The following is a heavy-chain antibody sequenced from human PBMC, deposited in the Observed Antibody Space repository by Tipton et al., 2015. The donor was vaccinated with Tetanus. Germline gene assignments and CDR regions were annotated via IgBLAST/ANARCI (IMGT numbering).Heavy chain of an antibody. V-gene: IGHV4-61*01. J-gene: IGHJ1*01. CDR1: GGSVSSGSYY. Sequence: TLSLTCSIFGGSVSSGSYYWAWIRQPPGKGLEYIGYILYGGGTHYNPSLKSRVTISMGRSENQISLKMTSVTAADTAVYYCAGVTAQRTELYFEHWGQGTQVTVSS. D-gene: IGHD2-8*02. CDR2: ILYGGGT. CDR3: AGVTAQRTELYFEH.